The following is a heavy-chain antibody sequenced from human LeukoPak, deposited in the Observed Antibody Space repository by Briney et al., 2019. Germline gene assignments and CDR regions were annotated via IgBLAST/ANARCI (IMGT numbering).Heavy chain of an antibody. CDR2: IYSGGST. D-gene: IGHD3-10*01. Sequence: PGRSLRLSCAASGFTVSSNYMSWVRQAPGKGLEWVSVIYSGGSTYYADSVKGRFTISRDNSKNTLYLQMNSLRAEDTAVYYCAREGRDSSGPNDAFDIWGQGTMVTVSS. V-gene: IGHV3-53*01. CDR1: GFTVSSNY. J-gene: IGHJ3*02. CDR3: AREGRDSSGPNDAFDI.